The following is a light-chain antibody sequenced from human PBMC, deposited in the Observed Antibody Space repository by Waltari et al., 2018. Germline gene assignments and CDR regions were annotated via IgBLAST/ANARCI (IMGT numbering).Light chain of an antibody. CDR2: VNSDGSH. J-gene: IGLJ3*02. V-gene: IGLV4-69*01. Sequence: QLVLTQSPSASASLGASVKLTCTLSSGHSSNIVAWHQQQPEKGPRYLMKVNSDGSHSKGDEIPDRVSGSSSGAERYLTISSLQSEDEADYDCQTGGHGTWVFGGGTKLTVL. CDR3: QTGGHGTWV. CDR1: SGHSSNI.